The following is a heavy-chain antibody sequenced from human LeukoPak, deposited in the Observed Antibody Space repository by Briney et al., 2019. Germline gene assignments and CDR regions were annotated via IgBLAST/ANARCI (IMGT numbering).Heavy chain of an antibody. D-gene: IGHD3-3*01. CDR2: ISSSSSYI. CDR3: ARGPVPNYDFWSSYFDY. Sequence: PGGSLRLSCAASGVTFSSYSMNWVRQAPGKGLEWVSSISSSSSYIYYADSVKGRFTISRDNAKNLLYLQMNSLRAEDTAVYYCARGPVPNYDFWSSYFDYWGQGTLVTVSS. J-gene: IGHJ4*02. V-gene: IGHV3-21*01. CDR1: GVTFSSYS.